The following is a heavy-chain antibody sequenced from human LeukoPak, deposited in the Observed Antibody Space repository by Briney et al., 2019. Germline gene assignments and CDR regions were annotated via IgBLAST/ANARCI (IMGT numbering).Heavy chain of an antibody. CDR3: AKDPRVAGIGPYYFDY. CDR2: ISGSGGST. D-gene: IGHD6-19*01. V-gene: IGHV3-23*01. CDR1: GFTVSSNY. Sequence: TGGSLRLSCAASGFTVSSNYMSWVRQAPGKGLEWVSAISGSGGSTYYADSVKGRFTISRDNSKNTLYLQMNSLRAEDTAVYYCAKDPRVAGIGPYYFDYWGQGTLVTVSS. J-gene: IGHJ4*02.